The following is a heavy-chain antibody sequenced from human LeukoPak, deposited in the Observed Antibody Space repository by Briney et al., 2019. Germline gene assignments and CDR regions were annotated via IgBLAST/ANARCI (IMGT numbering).Heavy chain of an antibody. D-gene: IGHD1-26*01. V-gene: IGHV4-34*01. CDR3: ASLREHNYYARGFDY. J-gene: IGHJ4*02. Sequence: SETLSLTCGVSGGSFSFYYWSWIRQPPGKGLEWIGEISQSGSTNYNPSLKSRVNISLDTSENQFSLKLSSVTAADTAVYYCASLREHNYYARGFDYWGQGTLVTVSS. CDR2: ISQSGST. CDR1: GGSFSFYY.